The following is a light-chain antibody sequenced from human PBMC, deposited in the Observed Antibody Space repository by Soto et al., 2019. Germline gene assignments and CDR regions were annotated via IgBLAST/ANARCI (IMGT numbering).Light chain of an antibody. CDR3: SSYPTRTTLI. CDR2: DVS. Sequence: QSALTQPASVSGSPGQSITISCTGTSSDVGASNHASWYQQHPGKAPKLMIYDVSNRPSGASNRFSGSKSGNSASLTISGLQAEDEADYYCSSYPTRTTLIFGGGTKLTVL. CDR1: SSDVGASNH. V-gene: IGLV2-14*03. J-gene: IGLJ2*01.